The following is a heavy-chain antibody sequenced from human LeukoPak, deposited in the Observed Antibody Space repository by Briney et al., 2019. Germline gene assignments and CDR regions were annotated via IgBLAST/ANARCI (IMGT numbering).Heavy chain of an antibody. CDR2: IYHSGST. J-gene: IGHJ4*02. CDR1: GGSISSGGYS. Sequence: SQTLSLTCAVSGGSISSGGYSWSWIRQPPGKGLEWIGYIYHSGSTYYNPSLKSRVTISVDRSKNQFFLKLSSVTAADTAVYYCARAPYYGSGSFDYWGQGTLVTVSS. CDR3: ARAPYYGSGSFDY. V-gene: IGHV4-30-2*01. D-gene: IGHD3-10*01.